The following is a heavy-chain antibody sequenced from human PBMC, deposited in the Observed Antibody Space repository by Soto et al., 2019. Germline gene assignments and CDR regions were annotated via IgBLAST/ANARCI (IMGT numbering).Heavy chain of an antibody. V-gene: IGHV3-23*01. J-gene: IGHJ6*02. Sequence: EVQLLESGGGLVQPGGSLRLSCAASGFTFSSYAMSWVRQAPGKGLEWVSAISGSGGSTYYADSVKGRFTISRDNSKNTLYLQMNSLRAEDTAVYYCAKDPVPYCGGDCYYLGYYYYGMDVWGQGTTVTVSS. CDR1: GFTFSSYA. CDR3: AKDPVPYCGGDCYYLGYYYYGMDV. D-gene: IGHD2-21*02. CDR2: ISGSGGST.